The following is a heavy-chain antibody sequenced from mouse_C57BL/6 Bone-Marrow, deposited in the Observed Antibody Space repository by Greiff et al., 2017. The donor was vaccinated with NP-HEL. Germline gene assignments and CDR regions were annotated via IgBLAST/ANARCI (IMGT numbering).Heavy chain of an antibody. V-gene: IGHV1-53*01. Sequence: QVQLQQPGTELVKPGASVKLSCKASGYTFTSYWMHWVKQRPGQGLEWIGNINPSNGGTNYNEKFKSKATLTVDKSSSTAYMQLSSLTSDDSAVYYCARGYYGSSFSYYAMDYWGQGTSVTVSS. CDR1: GYTFTSYW. CDR2: INPSNGGT. D-gene: IGHD1-1*01. J-gene: IGHJ4*01. CDR3: ARGYYGSSFSYYAMDY.